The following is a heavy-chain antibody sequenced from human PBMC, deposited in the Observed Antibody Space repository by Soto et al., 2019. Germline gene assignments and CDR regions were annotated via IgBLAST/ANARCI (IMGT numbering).Heavy chain of an antibody. CDR3: AHGDGGDCGGDCYHNWFDP. J-gene: IGHJ5*02. V-gene: IGHV2-5*02. Sequence: QITLKESGPTLVKPTQTLTLTCTFSGFSLSTSGVGVGWIRQPPGKALEWLALIYWDDDKRYSPSLKSRLTITKHTSQNQVVLTMTNMDPVDTATYYCAHGDGGDCGGDCYHNWFDPWGQGTLVTVSS. CDR1: GFSLSTSGVG. D-gene: IGHD2-21*02. CDR2: IYWDDDK.